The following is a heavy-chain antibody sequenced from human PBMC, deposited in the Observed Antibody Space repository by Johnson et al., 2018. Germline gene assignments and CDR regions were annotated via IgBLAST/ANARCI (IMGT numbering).Heavy chain of an antibody. CDR1: GFSFNDYA. D-gene: IGHD6-19*01. J-gene: IGHJ6*02. V-gene: IGHV3-9*01. Sequence: VQLVQSGGGLVQPGRSLRLSCAASGFSFNDYAMHWVRQAPGKGLEWVAGISWNSGSIDYADSVRGRFTISRDNGKRSLYLQMNSLKTEDTALYYCAKDFGWASQKYYGMDVWCQGTTVTVSS. CDR2: ISWNSGSI. CDR3: AKDFGWASQKYYGMDV.